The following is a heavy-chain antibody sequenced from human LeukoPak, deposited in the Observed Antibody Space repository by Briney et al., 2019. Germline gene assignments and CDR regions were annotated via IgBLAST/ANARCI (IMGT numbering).Heavy chain of an antibody. V-gene: IGHV4-59*01. CDR2: ICYSGTT. Sequence: KASETLSLTCTVSGGSISSYYWSWIRQPPGKGLEWIGYICYSGTTNYNPSLKSRVTVSVDTSKNQFSLKLSSVTAADTAVYYCARLVAAIGSFDNWGQGTLVIVSS. D-gene: IGHD1-26*01. CDR3: ARLVAAIGSFDN. J-gene: IGHJ4*02. CDR1: GGSISSYY.